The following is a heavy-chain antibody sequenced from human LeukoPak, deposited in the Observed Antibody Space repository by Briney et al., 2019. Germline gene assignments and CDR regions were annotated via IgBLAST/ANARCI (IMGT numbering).Heavy chain of an antibody. Sequence: PGGSLRLSCAASGFTFSSYWMHWVRQAPGKGLEWVSAISGSGGSTYYADSVKGRFTISRDNSKNTLYLQMNSLRAEDTAVYYCAKDFFGVRYYYYMDVWGKGTTVTVSS. CDR2: ISGSGGST. CDR3: AKDFFGVRYYYYMDV. CDR1: GFTFSSYW. J-gene: IGHJ6*03. V-gene: IGHV3-23*01. D-gene: IGHD3-16*01.